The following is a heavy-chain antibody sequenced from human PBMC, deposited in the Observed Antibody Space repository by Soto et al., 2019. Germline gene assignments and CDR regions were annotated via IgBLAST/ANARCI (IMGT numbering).Heavy chain of an antibody. J-gene: IGHJ4*02. Sequence: SVKVSCKATGGLFSSYPISWVRQAPGQGLEWMGGIIPVFQTPYYTQKFQGRVTITTDESANTAYMELSSLRSEDTAIYYCARGGSGYTWFNEFWGQGTLVTVSS. CDR3: ARGGSGYTWFNEF. D-gene: IGHD3-22*01. CDR2: IIPVFQTP. V-gene: IGHV1-69*05. CDR1: GGLFSSYP.